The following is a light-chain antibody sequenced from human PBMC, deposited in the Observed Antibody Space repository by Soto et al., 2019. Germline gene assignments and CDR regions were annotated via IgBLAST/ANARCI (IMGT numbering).Light chain of an antibody. CDR1: QSISTT. J-gene: IGKJ2*01. V-gene: IGKV3-15*01. CDR2: GAS. CDR3: QEYNNGPRT. Sequence: EIVMTQSPATLSVSPGERATLSCRASQSISTTLAWYQEKPGLAPRLLIYGASTRAADITARFSGSVSGTEFTLTISSLQSEDFAVYYCQEYNNGPRTFGQGTKLEIK.